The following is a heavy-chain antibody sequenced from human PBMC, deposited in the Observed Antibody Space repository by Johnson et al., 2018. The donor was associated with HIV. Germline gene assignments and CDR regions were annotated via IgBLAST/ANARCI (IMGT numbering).Heavy chain of an antibody. Sequence: QVQLVESGGGVVQPGRSLRLSCAASGFIFSSYAIHWVRQAPGKGLQWVAVIGFDGTNKYYADSLKGRFTISRDNSKNTLHLHMNSLRPEEPALYFCARDSGAPGNDAFDIGGQGTMVTISS. J-gene: IGHJ3*02. D-gene: IGHD1-26*01. CDR3: ARDSGAPGNDAFDI. V-gene: IGHV3-30*04. CDR2: IGFDGTNK. CDR1: GFIFSSYA.